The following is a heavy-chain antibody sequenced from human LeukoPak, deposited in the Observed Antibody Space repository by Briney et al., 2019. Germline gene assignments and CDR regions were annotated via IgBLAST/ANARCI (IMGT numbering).Heavy chain of an antibody. CDR1: GFTFNIFS. CDR2: IISDSAVT. J-gene: IGHJ4*02. D-gene: IGHD3-9*01. Sequence: PGGSLSLSCAASGFTFNIFSMSWVRQAPGKGLEWVSSIISDSAVTHYADSVRGRFTVSRDNAKTSVYLQMTGLKVDDTAIYYCARDPMKYDILTGFYSWGQGVLVTVSS. CDR3: ARDPMKYDILTGFYS. V-gene: IGHV3-21*01.